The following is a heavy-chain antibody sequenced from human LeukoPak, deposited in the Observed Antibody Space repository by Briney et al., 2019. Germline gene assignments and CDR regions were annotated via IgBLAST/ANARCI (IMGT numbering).Heavy chain of an antibody. V-gene: IGHV3-30*18. D-gene: IGHD3-22*01. J-gene: IGHJ4*02. CDR2: ISYDGSNQ. CDR3: AKDRELPYYYDGSGTFDY. CDR1: GFTFSSYG. Sequence: GGSLRLSCAASGFTFSSYGMHWVRQAPGKGLEWVAVISYDGSNQYYADSVKGRFTISRDNSKNTLYLEMNSLRAEDTAVYYCAKDRELPYYYDGSGTFDYWGQGTLVAVSS.